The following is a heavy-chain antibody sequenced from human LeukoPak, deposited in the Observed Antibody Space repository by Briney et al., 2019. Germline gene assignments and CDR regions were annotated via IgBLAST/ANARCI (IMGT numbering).Heavy chain of an antibody. Sequence: GGSLRLSCAASGFTFSSYAMSWVRQAPGKGLEWVSAISGSGGSTYYADSVKGRFTISREKSKNTLYLQMNSLRAEDTAVYYCAKFKYYDFWSGYLNYWGQGTLVTVSS. D-gene: IGHD3-3*01. V-gene: IGHV3-23*01. CDR3: AKFKYYDFWSGYLNY. J-gene: IGHJ4*02. CDR1: GFTFSSYA. CDR2: ISGSGGST.